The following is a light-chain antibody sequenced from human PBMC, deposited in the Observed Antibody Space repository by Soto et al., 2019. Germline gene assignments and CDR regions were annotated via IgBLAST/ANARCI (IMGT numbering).Light chain of an antibody. CDR3: CSYARTSTYV. Sequence: QAVLTQPASVSGSPGQSITISCTGTSSDVGSYNLVSWYQQHPGKAPKLMIYEDNKRPSGVSNRFSVSKSGYTASLTISGLQAEDEADYYCCSYARTSTYVFGSGIKV. V-gene: IGLV2-23*01. J-gene: IGLJ1*01. CDR1: SSDVGSYNL. CDR2: EDN.